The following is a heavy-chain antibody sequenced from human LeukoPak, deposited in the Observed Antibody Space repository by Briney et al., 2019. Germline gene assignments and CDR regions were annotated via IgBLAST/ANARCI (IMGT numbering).Heavy chain of an antibody. Sequence: SETLSLTCAVSGVSITSTNWWNWVRQPPGKGLEWIGEIYHSGGTNYNPSLKSRVTISVDKSKNQFSLKLNSVTAADTAVYYCARYSLRYYFDYWGQGTLVTVSS. CDR3: ARYSLRYYFDY. CDR1: GVSITSTNW. D-gene: IGHD2-15*01. V-gene: IGHV4-4*02. J-gene: IGHJ4*02. CDR2: IYHSGGT.